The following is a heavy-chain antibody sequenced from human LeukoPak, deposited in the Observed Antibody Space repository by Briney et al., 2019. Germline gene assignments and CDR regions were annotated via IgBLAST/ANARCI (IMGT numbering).Heavy chain of an antibody. D-gene: IGHD7-27*01. Sequence: PGGSLRLSCAASGFTFSSYGMHWVRQAPGKGLEWVAVISYDGSNKYYADSVKGRFTISRDNSKNTLYLQMNSLRAEDTAVYYCSNWGSNWFDPWGQGTLVTVPS. CDR2: ISYDGSNK. CDR3: SNWGSNWFDP. CDR1: GFTFSSYG. J-gene: IGHJ5*02. V-gene: IGHV3-30*03.